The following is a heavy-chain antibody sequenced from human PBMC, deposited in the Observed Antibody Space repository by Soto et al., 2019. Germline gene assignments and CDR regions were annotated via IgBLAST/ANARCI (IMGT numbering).Heavy chain of an antibody. CDR2: ISSSSSYI. D-gene: IGHD6-19*01. V-gene: IGHV3-21*01. CDR1: GFTFSSYS. CDR3: ARGMRIAVAGGNFDY. Sequence: EVQLVESGGGLVKPGGSLRLSCAASGFTFSSYSMNWVRQAPGKGLEWVSSISSSSSYIYYADSVKGRFTISRDNAKNSLYRQMNSLRAEDTAVYYCARGMRIAVAGGNFDYWGQGTLVTVSS. J-gene: IGHJ4*02.